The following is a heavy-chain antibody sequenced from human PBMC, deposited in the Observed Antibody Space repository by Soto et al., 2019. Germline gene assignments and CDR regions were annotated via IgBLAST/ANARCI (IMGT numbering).Heavy chain of an antibody. CDR3: ATARGNTMVRGVAYFDY. J-gene: IGHJ4*02. CDR2: INHSGST. D-gene: IGHD3-10*01. V-gene: IGHV4-34*01. Sequence: PSETLSLTCAVYGGSFSGYYWSRIRQPPGKGLEWIGEINHSGSTNYNPSLKSRVTISVDTSKNQFSLKPSSVTAADTAVYYCATARGNTMVRGVAYFDYWGQGTLVTVSS. CDR1: GGSFSGYY.